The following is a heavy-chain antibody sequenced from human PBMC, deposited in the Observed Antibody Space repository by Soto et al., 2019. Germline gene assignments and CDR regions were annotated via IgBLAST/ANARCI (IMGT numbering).Heavy chain of an antibody. CDR3: AKEVVRVAANFDY. Sequence: EVQLVESGGGLVQPGRSLRLSCAASGFTFDDYAMRWVRQAPGKGLEWVSAISWNSGSIGYSDSVKGRFTISRDNAKNSLYLQMNSLRAEDTALYYCAKEVVRVAANFDYWGQGTLVTVSS. CDR2: ISWNSGSI. CDR1: GFTFDDYA. J-gene: IGHJ4*02. V-gene: IGHV3-9*01. D-gene: IGHD3-10*01.